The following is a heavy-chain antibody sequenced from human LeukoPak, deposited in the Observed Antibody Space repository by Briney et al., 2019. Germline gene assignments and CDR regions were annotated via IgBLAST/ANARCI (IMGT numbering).Heavy chain of an antibody. CDR3: ARDRLVVPAYNNWFDP. J-gene: IGHJ5*02. CDR2: INPSGGST. V-gene: IGHV1-46*01. D-gene: IGHD2-2*01. Sequence: GASVKVSCKASGYTFTSYYMHWVRQAPGQGLEWMGIINPSGGSTSYAQKSQGRVTMTRDMSTSTVYMELSSLRSEDTAVYYCARDRLVVPAYNNWFDPWGQGTLVTVSS. CDR1: GYTFTSYY.